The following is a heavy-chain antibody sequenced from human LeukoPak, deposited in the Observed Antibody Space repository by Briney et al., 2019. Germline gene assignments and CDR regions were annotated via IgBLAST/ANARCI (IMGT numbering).Heavy chain of an antibody. Sequence: GGSLRLSCAASGFTFSSYSMNWVRQAPGKGLEWVSSISSSSSYIYYADSVKGRFTISRDNAKNSLYLQMNSLRAEDTAVYYCASYSSSSFYYYYYMDVWGKGTTVTVSS. J-gene: IGHJ6*03. V-gene: IGHV3-21*01. CDR1: GFTFSSYS. D-gene: IGHD6-6*01. CDR3: ASYSSSSFYYYYYMDV. CDR2: ISSSSSYI.